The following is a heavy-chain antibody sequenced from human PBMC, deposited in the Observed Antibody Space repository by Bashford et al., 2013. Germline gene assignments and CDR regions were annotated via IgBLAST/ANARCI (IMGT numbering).Heavy chain of an antibody. CDR3: AGYGLSNSRGVPTVRRLYYDYYGMDV. CDR1: GGSISSSSYY. V-gene: IGHV4-39*07. J-gene: IGHJ6*01. D-gene: IGHD3-10*01. CDR2: IYYSGST. Sequence: SETLSLTCTVSGGSISSSSYYWGWIRQPPGKGLEWIGSIYYSGSTYYNPSLKSRVTISVDTSKNQFSLKLSSVTAADTAVYYCAGYGLSNSRGVPTVRRLYYDYYGMDVWGPGGPRSPSPQ.